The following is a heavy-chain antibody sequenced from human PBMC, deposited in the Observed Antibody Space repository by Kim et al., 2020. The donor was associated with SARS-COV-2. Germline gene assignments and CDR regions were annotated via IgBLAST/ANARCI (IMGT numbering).Heavy chain of an antibody. CDR1: GFTFSSYW. Sequence: GGSLRLSCAASGFTFSSYWMSWVRQAPGKGLEWVANIKQDGSEKYYVDSVKGRFTISRDNAKNSLYLQMNSLRAEDTAVYYCAREDELWPYYYMDVWGKGTTVTVSS. V-gene: IGHV3-7*01. CDR3: AREDELWPYYYMDV. J-gene: IGHJ6*03. D-gene: IGHD5-18*01. CDR2: IKQDGSEK.